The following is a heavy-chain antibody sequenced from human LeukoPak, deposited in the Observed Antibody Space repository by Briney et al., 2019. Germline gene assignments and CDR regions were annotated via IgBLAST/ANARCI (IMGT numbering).Heavy chain of an antibody. CDR3: AREGLAYCGGDCYSAFDY. D-gene: IGHD2-21*01. V-gene: IGHV1-2*02. J-gene: IGHJ4*02. CDR2: INPNSGGT. CDR1: GYTFTGYY. Sequence: GASVKVSCKASGYTFTGYYMHWVRQAPGQGLEWMGWINPNSGGTNYAQKFQGRVTMTRDTSISTAYMELSRLRSDDTAVYYCAREGLAYCGGDCYSAFDYWGQGTLVTVSS.